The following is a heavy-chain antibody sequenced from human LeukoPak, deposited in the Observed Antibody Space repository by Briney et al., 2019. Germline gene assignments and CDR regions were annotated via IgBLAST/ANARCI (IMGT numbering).Heavy chain of an antibody. D-gene: IGHD3-10*01. CDR1: GGTFSSYA. Sequence: SVKVSCKASGGTFSSYAISWVRQAPGQGLEWMGGIIPIFGTANYAQKFQGRVTITADESTSTAYMELRSLRSDDTAVYYCARDKVRQYYYGSGSSDWFDPWGQGTLVTVSS. CDR3: ARDKVRQYYYGSGSSDWFDP. J-gene: IGHJ5*02. CDR2: IIPIFGTA. V-gene: IGHV1-69*13.